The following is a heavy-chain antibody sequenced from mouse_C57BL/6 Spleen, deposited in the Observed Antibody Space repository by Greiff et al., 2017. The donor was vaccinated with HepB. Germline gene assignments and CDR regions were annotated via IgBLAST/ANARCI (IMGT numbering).Heavy chain of an antibody. J-gene: IGHJ3*01. CDR1: GYTFTSYW. CDR3: AGSYDGYTWFAY. D-gene: IGHD2-3*01. Sequence: QVQLQQSGAELVKPGASVKLSCKASGYTFTSYWMQWVKQRPGQGLEWIGEIDPSDSYTNYNQKFKGKATLTVDTSSSTAYMQLSSLTSEDSAVYYCAGSYDGYTWFAYWGQGTLVTVSA. V-gene: IGHV1-50*01. CDR2: IDPSDSYT.